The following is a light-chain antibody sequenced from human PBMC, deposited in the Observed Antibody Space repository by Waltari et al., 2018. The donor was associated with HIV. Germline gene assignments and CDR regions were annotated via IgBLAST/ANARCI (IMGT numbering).Light chain of an antibody. CDR1: VVDSGPEIY. Sequence: QSALAQPASVCGSPGQSITISCAGAVVDSGPEIYVSWYQTPSGRAPRLLIYMLSRRPSGVSDRFSGSSSGMSATLTISGCQSDYEAHDYCSSDSTITSLCVFGTGTRVTVL. V-gene: IGLV2-14*01. CDR2: MLS. CDR3: SSDSTITSLCV. J-gene: IGLJ1*01.